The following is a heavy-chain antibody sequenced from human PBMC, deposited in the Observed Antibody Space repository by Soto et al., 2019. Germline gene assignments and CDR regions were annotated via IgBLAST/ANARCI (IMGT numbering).Heavy chain of an antibody. CDR2: INHSGST. CDR1: GGSFSGYY. Sequence: SETLSLTCAVYGGSFSGYYWSWIRQPPGKGLEWIGEINHSGSTNYNPSLKSRVTISVDTSKNQFSLKLSSVTAADTAVYYCATVGVVTMGMDVWGQGTTVTVSS. V-gene: IGHV4-34*01. J-gene: IGHJ6*02. CDR3: ATVGVVTMGMDV. D-gene: IGHD3-3*01.